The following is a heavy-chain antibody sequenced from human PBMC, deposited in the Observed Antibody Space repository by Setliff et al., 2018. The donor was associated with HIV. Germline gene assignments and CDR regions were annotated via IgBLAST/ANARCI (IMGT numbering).Heavy chain of an antibody. CDR1: GGSISSGSDY. V-gene: IGHV4-61*02. J-gene: IGHJ4*02. D-gene: IGHD3-22*01. CDR3: ARGKYYYDSSGYYLPGY. CDR2: IYTTGT. Sequence: SETLSLTCTASGGSISSGSDYWSWIRQPAGKGLEWIGRIYTTGTNYNPSLKSRVTISVDTSNNQFSLKLSSVTAADTAVYYCARGKYYYDSSGYYLPGYWGQGTLVTVSS.